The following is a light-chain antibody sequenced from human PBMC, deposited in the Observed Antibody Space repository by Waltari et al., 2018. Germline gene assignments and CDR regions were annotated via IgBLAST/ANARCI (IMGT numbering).Light chain of an antibody. CDR2: RTS. J-gene: IGKJ1*01. CDR1: QGIGNN. CDR3: QQGYSYPRT. V-gene: IGKV1-17*01. Sequence: DIQMPQSPSSLSASVGDTVTITCQASQGIGNNLNWYQQKPGKAPKLLIYRTSSLQSGIPSRSSGSGSGTDFTLTISSLQPEDFATYYCQQGYSYPRTFGQGTKVEIK.